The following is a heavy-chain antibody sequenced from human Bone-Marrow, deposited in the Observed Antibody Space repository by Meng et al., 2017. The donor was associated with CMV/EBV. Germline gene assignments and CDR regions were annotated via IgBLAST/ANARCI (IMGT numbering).Heavy chain of an antibody. V-gene: IGHV1-2*06. CDR2: INPKSADT. CDR1: GSWFNRFY. D-gene: IGHD7-27*01. J-gene: IGHJ4*02. Sequence: CKTSGSWFNRFYNVWVRQAPGQGLEWMGHINPKSADTNYAQKFAGRVSMTRDTSIATVYMELSSLRSDDTALYYCTRRPLGSTRPFDYWGQGTLVTVSS. CDR3: TRRPLGSTRPFDY.